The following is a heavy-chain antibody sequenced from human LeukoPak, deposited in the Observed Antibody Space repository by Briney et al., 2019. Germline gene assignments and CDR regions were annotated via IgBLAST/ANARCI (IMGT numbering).Heavy chain of an antibody. CDR2: IKQDGSEK. J-gene: IGHJ4*02. CDR1: GVSVSGYW. Sequence: GGSLRLSCAVSGVSVSGYWMTWVRQAPGKGLEWVANIKQDGSEKNYVDSVKGRFTISRDNADNSLFLQMNSLRVEDTAVYYCAREWQGGIAAAGTRIEGDYWGQGTLVAVSS. D-gene: IGHD6-13*01. CDR3: AREWQGGIAAAGTRIEGDY. V-gene: IGHV3-7*01.